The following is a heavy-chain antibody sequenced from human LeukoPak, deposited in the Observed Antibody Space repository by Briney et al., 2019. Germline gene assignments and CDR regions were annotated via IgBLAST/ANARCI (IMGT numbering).Heavy chain of an antibody. V-gene: IGHV3-7*05. D-gene: IGHD2-2*01. CDR3: ARLQILGYCSSATCYGYFDY. J-gene: IGHJ4*02. Sequence: GGSLRLSCAASGFTFRTAWMSWVRQAPGRGPEYMANIKEDGSEKYYVDSVKGRFTISRDSAKNSLYLQMNSLRAEDTAVYYCARLQILGYCSSATCYGYFDYWGQGTLVTVSS. CDR2: IKEDGSEK. CDR1: GFTFRTAW.